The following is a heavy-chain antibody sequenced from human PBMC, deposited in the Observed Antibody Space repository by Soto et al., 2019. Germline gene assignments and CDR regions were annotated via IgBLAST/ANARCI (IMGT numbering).Heavy chain of an antibody. D-gene: IGHD3-16*02. CDR3: AKDWGGSYTRGGYFDV. J-gene: IGHJ3*01. CDR1: GFTFSRSG. Sequence: QIQLVESGGGVVQPGGSLRLSCAASGFTFSRSGMHWVRQAPGKGLEGVAVIWYDGSNAYYADSVRGRFTISRDNLRNTQFLQMNRLRVEDTAIYYCAKDWGGSYTRGGYFDVWGQGAMVTVSS. V-gene: IGHV3-33*02. CDR2: IWYDGSNA.